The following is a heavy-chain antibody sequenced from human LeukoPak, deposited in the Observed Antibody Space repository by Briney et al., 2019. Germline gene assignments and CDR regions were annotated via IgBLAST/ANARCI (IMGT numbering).Heavy chain of an antibody. Sequence: SETLSLTCTVSGGSISSGDYYWSWIRQPPGKGLEWIGYIYYSGSTYYNPSLKSRVTISVDTSKNQFSLKLSSVTAADTAVYYCARDHDREGFCFDYWGRGTLVTVSS. CDR1: GGSISSGDYY. J-gene: IGHJ4*02. V-gene: IGHV4-30-4*01. CDR3: ARDHDREGFCFDY. D-gene: IGHD1-1*01. CDR2: IYYSGST.